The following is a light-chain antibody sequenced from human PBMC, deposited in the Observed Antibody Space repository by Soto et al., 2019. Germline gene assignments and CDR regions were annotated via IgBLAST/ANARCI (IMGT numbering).Light chain of an antibody. CDR3: QETSSAPFT. V-gene: IGKV1-39*01. J-gene: IGKJ3*01. CDR2: DTS. CDR1: QNINTY. Sequence: DIPLTQSPSSLSASVGDRVTMTCGASQNINTYLNWYQQKAGKAPKLLIFDTSTLQSGVPSRFSGIGSRTHFTLTISSLQPEDFATYYCQETSSAPFTFCPGTTVDI.